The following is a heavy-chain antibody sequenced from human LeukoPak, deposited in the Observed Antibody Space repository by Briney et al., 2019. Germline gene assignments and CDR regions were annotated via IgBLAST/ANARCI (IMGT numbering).Heavy chain of an antibody. CDR3: ARAARYFDWLLYGFDY. J-gene: IGHJ4*02. D-gene: IGHD3-9*01. CDR2: ISAYNGNT. V-gene: IGHV1-18*01. CDR1: GYTFTSYG. Sequence: ASVKVSCKASGYTFTSYGISWVRQAPGQGLEWMGWISAYNGNTNYAQKLQGRVTMTTDTSTSTAYMELRSLRSDDTAVYYCARAARYFDWLLYGFDYWGQGTLVTVSS.